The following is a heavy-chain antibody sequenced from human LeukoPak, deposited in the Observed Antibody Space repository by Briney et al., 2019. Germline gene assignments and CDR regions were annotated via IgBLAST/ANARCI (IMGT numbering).Heavy chain of an antibody. Sequence: SVKVSCKASGGTFSSYAISWVRQAPGQGLEWMGGIIPIFGTANYAQKFQGRVTITADESTSTAYMELSSLRSEDTAVYYCARDREMATPRGYFDYWGQGTLVTVSS. J-gene: IGHJ4*02. CDR2: IIPIFGTA. CDR3: ARDREMATPRGYFDY. CDR1: GGTFSSYA. D-gene: IGHD5-24*01. V-gene: IGHV1-69*13.